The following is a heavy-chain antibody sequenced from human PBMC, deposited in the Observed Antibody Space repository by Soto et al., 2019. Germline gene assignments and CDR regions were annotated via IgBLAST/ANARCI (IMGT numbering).Heavy chain of an antibody. D-gene: IGHD3-22*01. CDR1: GYSFTSYW. J-gene: IGHJ6*02. CDR2: IDPSDSYT. CDR3: ARLSNYYDSSGYLPPTTFYYYYYGMDV. Sequence: PGESLKISCKGSGYSFTSYWISWVRQMPGKGLEWMGRIDPSDSYTNYSPSFQGHVTISADKSISTAYLQWSSLKASDTAMYYCARLSNYYDSSGYLPPTTFYYYYYGMDVWGQGTTVTVSS. V-gene: IGHV5-10-1*01.